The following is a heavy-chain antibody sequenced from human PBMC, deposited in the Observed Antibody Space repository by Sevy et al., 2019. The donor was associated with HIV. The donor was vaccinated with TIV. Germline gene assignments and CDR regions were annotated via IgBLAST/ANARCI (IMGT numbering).Heavy chain of an antibody. CDR2: ISSSSSTI. D-gene: IGHD4-17*01. CDR3: ARDGATVTISYYYYGMDV. J-gene: IGHJ6*02. CDR1: GFTFSSYS. V-gene: IGHV3-48*01. Sequence: GESLKISCAASGFTFSSYSMNWVRQAPGKGLEWVSYISSSSSTIYYADSVKGRFTISRDNAKNSLYLQMNSLRAEDTAVYYCARDGATVTISYYYYGMDVWGQGTTVTVSS.